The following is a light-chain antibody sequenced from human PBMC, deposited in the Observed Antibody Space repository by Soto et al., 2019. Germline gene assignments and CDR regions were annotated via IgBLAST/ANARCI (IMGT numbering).Light chain of an antibody. CDR3: QQYGSSLLT. CDR2: GAS. CDR1: QSVSSSY. Sequence: EIVLTQSPGTLSLSPGERATLSCRASQSVSSSYLAWYQQKPGQAPRLLIYGASSRATGIPDRFSGSGSGTDFPLTISRLEPEDFAVDYCQQYGSSLLTFGGGTKVEIK. J-gene: IGKJ4*02. V-gene: IGKV3-20*01.